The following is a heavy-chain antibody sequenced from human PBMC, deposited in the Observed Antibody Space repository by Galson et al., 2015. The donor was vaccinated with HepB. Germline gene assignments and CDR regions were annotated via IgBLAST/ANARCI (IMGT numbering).Heavy chain of an antibody. J-gene: IGHJ6*03. V-gene: IGHV4-34*01. CDR3: AREGRSTGPGRYYYYYMDV. Sequence: YWSWIRQPPGKGLEWIGEINHSGSTNYNPSLKSRVTISVDTSKNQFSLKLSSVTAADTAVYYCAREGRSTGPGRYYYYYMDVWGKGTTVTVSS. D-gene: IGHD3-10*01. CDR2: INHSGST. CDR1: Y.